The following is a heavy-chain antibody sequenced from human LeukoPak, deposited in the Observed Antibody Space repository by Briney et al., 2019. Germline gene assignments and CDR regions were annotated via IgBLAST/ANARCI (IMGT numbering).Heavy chain of an antibody. V-gene: IGHV4-4*02. CDR2: IFHSGST. Sequence: PSETLSLTCTVSGASIIGPKWWNWVRLSPGKGMEWIGEIFHSGSTHYNPSLKSRVTISVDTSKNQFSLKLSSVTAADTAMYYCAITTMVPFDYWGQGTLVTVSS. D-gene: IGHD3-10*01. CDR3: AITTMVPFDY. J-gene: IGHJ4*02. CDR1: GASIIGPKW.